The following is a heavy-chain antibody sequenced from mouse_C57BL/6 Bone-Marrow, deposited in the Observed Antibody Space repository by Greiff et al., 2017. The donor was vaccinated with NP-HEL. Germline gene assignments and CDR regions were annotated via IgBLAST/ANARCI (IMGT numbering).Heavy chain of an antibody. CDR3: ARWLGEHFDY. Sequence: EVQVVESGGGLVKPGGSLKLSCAASGFTFSDYGMHWVRQAPGKGLEWVAHISSGSSTTYYAETVKGRFTISRDNAKNTLFLQMTSLRSEDSAMYYCARWLGEHFDYWGQGTTLTVSS. J-gene: IGHJ2*01. CDR2: ISSGSSTT. D-gene: IGHD4-1*01. V-gene: IGHV5-17*01. CDR1: GFTFSDYG.